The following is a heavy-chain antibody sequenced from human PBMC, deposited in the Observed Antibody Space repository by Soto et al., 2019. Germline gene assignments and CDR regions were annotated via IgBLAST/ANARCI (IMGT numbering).Heavy chain of an antibody. V-gene: IGHV1-3*01. D-gene: IGHD3-22*01. CDR1: GYTFTSYA. CDR3: ARGQPYYYDSSGYPRRVYNWFDP. CDR2: INAGNGNT. J-gene: IGHJ5*02. Sequence: ASVKVSCKASGYTFTSYAMHWVRQAPGQRLEWMGWINAGNGNTKYSQKFQGRVTITRDTSASTAYMELSSLRSEDTAVYYCARGQPYYYDSSGYPRRVYNWFDPWG.